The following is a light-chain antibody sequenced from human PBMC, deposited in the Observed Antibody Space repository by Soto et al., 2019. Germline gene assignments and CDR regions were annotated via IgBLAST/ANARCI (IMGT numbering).Light chain of an antibody. J-gene: IGKJ1*01. CDR3: QQNYSNHPK. Sequence: DIQMTQSASSLSASLGDRVSIPCRASQNIRDFLNWYQQKPGKAPELLIFSAYSLQSGVPSRFSGSGSGTDFTLTIGSLQRVDFATYFCQQNYSNHPKLGPGTRVEI. CDR1: QNIRDF. V-gene: IGKV1-39*01. CDR2: SAY.